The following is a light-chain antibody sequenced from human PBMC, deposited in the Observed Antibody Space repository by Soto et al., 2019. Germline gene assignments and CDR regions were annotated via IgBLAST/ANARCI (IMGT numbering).Light chain of an antibody. CDR3: QQLNSYRDHT. CDR1: QGIRSY. Sequence: DIQLTQSPSFLSASVGDRVTITCRASQGIRSYLAWYQQKPGKAPKLLIYAASTLQSGVPSRFSGSGSGTEFTLTISSLQPEDFATYYCQQLNSYRDHTFGQGTKLEIK. CDR2: AAS. V-gene: IGKV1-9*01. J-gene: IGKJ2*01.